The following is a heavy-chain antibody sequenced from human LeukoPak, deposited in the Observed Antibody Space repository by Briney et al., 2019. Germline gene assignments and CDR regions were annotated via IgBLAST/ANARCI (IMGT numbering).Heavy chain of an antibody. CDR3: ARLRYDFWSGYYGEYYFDY. D-gene: IGHD3-3*01. CDR2: IYYSGST. CDR1: GGSISSYY. V-gene: IGHV4-59*08. Sequence: NSSETLSLTCTVSGGSISSYYWSWIRQPPGKGLEWIGYIYYSGSTNYNPSLKSRVTISVDTSKNQFSLKLSSVTAADTAVYYCARLRYDFWSGYYGEYYFDYWGQGTLVTVSS. J-gene: IGHJ4*02.